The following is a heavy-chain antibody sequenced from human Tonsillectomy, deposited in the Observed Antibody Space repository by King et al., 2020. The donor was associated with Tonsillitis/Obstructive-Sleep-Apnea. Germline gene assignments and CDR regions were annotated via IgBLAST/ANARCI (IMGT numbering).Heavy chain of an antibody. D-gene: IGHD3-10*01. V-gene: IGHV3-33*01. Sequence: VQLVESGGGVVQPGRSLRISCAASGFTFSTYGIHWVRQAPGKGLEWVAIIWHDGINKYYADSVKGRFTISRDNSKNTLYLEMNSLRAKDTAVYYCARDTHYYGSGSYYPRHSYGMDVWGQGTTVTVSS. J-gene: IGHJ6*02. CDR2: IWHDGINK. CDR1: GFTFSTYG. CDR3: ARDTHYYGSGSYYPRHSYGMDV.